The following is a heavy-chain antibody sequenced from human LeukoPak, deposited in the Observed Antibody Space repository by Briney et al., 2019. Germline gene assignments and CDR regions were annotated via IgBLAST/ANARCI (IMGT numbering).Heavy chain of an antibody. Sequence: SETLPLTCAVSGGSLSGCYWNWIRQPPGKGLEWIGYVDAVGSTKYNPSLSSRLTISVDKSKNQFSLKLNSVTAADSAVYFCARRVPAASGGGFDYWGQGTLVAVSS. J-gene: IGHJ4*02. CDR2: VDAVGST. CDR3: ARRVPAASGGGFDY. CDR1: GGSLSGCY. V-gene: IGHV4-4*08. D-gene: IGHD2-2*01.